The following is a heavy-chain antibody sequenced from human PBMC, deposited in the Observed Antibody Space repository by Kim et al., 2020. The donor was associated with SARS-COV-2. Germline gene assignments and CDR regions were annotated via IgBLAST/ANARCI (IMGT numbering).Heavy chain of an antibody. CDR1: GFTFSSYG. Sequence: GGSLRLSCAASGFTFSSYGMHWVRQAPGKGLELVSVIWYDGSNKYYADSVKGRFTISRDNSKNTLYLQMNSLRAEDTAVYYCAKDAPLQGMDVWGQGTTVTVSS. CDR3: AKDAPLQGMDV. J-gene: IGHJ6*02. V-gene: IGHV3-33*06. CDR2: IWYDGSNK.